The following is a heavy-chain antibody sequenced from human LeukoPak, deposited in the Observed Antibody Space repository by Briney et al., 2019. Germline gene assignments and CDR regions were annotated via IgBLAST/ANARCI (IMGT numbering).Heavy chain of an antibody. CDR3: ARDGYSYASDH. Sequence: QPGGSLRLSCAASGFSFRTYYMTWVRQAPGGGLEWVAHISPDGTQTWYVDSVKGRFAISRDNAKYSLSLQMNSLRAEDTAVYYCARDGYSYASDHWGQGALVTVSP. CDR1: GFSFRTYY. V-gene: IGHV3-7*01. J-gene: IGHJ5*02. D-gene: IGHD3-22*01. CDR2: ISPDGTQT.